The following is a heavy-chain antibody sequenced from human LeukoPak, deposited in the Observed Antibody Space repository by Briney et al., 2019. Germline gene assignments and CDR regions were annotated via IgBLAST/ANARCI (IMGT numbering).Heavy chain of an antibody. J-gene: IGHJ6*03. Sequence: SETLSLTCAVSGYSISSGYYWGWIRQPPGKGLEWIGSIYHSGSTYYNPSLKSRVTISVDTSKNQFSLKLSSVTAADTAVYYCARQVEDIVVVPAAISHYYYMDVWGKGTTVTVSS. CDR2: IYHSGST. CDR3: ARQVEDIVVVPAAISHYYYMDV. CDR1: GYSISSGYY. V-gene: IGHV4-38-2*01. D-gene: IGHD2-2*01.